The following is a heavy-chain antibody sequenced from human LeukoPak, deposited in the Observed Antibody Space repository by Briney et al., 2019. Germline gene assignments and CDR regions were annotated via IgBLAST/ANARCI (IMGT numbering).Heavy chain of an antibody. D-gene: IGHD6-19*01. CDR1: GYTFTSYY. CDR3: ARVRGAIAVAGTGDY. J-gene: IGHJ4*02. V-gene: IGHV1-18*04. CDR2: ISAYDGNT. Sequence: ASVKVSCKASGYTFTSYYMHWVRQAPGQGLEWMGWISAYDGNTNYAQKLQGRVTTTTDTSTSTAYMELRSLRSDDTAVYYCARVRGAIAVAGTGDYWGQGTLVTVSS.